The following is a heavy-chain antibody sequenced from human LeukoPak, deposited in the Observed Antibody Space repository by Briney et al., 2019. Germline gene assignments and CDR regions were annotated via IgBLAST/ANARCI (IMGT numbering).Heavy chain of an antibody. CDR1: GFTVSSNY. CDR3: ARHNYDFWSVYMDV. Sequence: PGGSLRLSCAASGFTVSSNYMSWVRQAPGKGLVWVSRINSDGSSTSYADSVKGRFTISRDNAKNTLYLQMNSLRAEDTAVYYCARHNYDFWSVYMDVWGKGTTVTVSS. J-gene: IGHJ6*03. CDR2: INSDGSST. D-gene: IGHD3-3*01. V-gene: IGHV3-74*01.